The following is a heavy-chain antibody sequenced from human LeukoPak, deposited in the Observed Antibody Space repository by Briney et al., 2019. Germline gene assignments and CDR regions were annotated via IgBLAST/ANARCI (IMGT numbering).Heavy chain of an antibody. CDR3: ARDRCSGGSCYFDY. CDR2: IIPIFGTA. V-gene: IGHV1-69*13. CDR1: GGTFSSYA. J-gene: IGHJ4*02. Sequence: SVKVSCKASGGTFSSYAISWVRQAPGQGLEWMGGIIPIFGTANYAQKFQGRVTITADESTSTAYMELSSLRSEDTAVYYCARDRCSGGSCYFDYWGQGTLVTVSS. D-gene: IGHD2-15*01.